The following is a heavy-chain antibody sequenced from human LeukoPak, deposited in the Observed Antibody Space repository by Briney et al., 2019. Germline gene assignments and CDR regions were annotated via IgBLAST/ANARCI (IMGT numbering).Heavy chain of an antibody. Sequence: GGSLRESCVSTGFTFSNYVMHWVRQAPCKGLEGVAVISYDGSNKYYADSVKGRFTISRDNSKNTLYLQMNSLRAEGTAVYYCAKGGYYFDYWGQGTMVTVSS. J-gene: IGHJ4*02. CDR1: GFTFSNYV. CDR2: ISYDGSNK. D-gene: IGHD3-22*01. CDR3: AKGGYYFDY. V-gene: IGHV3-30*18.